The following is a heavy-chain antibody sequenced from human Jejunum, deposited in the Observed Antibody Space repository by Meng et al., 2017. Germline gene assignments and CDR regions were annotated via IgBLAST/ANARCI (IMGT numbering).Heavy chain of an antibody. V-gene: IGHV4-38-2*02. CDR1: GYSISTDYF. Sequence: SETLSLTCTVSGYSISTDYFWGWIRQPPGKGLEWIGTIFHSGTSYYNPSLKSRVTISVDTSNNQFSLKLTSVTAADTAVYYCAREFRRRSAAFDYWGQGKLVNGAS. CDR3: AREFRRRSAAFDY. D-gene: IGHD6-25*01. J-gene: IGHJ4*02. CDR2: IFHSGTS.